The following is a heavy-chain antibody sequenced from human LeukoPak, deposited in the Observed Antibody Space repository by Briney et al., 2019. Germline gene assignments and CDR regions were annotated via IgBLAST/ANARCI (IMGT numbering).Heavy chain of an antibody. J-gene: IGHJ4*02. D-gene: IGHD3-22*01. V-gene: IGHV3-15*01. CDR3: TTTYHYDSSPGSFDY. CDR2: IKSKADGAIS. Sequence: GGSLRLSCAASGFSFTNAWMKWVRQAPGEGREGVGRIKSKADGAISDYAKPVKGRFTFSRDDSKNTLYLLMHSLKTEDTAVYYCTTTYHYDSSPGSFDYWGQGTLVTVSS. CDR1: GFSFTNAW.